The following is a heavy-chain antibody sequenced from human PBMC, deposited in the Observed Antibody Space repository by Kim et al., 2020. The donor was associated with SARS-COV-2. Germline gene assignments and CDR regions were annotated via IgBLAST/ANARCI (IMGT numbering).Heavy chain of an antibody. V-gene: IGHV4-31*02. CDR3: ASARRTIFGVVAGGMDV. Sequence: LKSRVTISVDPSKNQFSLKLGSVTAADTAVYYCASARRTIFGVVAGGMDVWGQGTTVTVSS. J-gene: IGHJ6*02. D-gene: IGHD3-3*01.